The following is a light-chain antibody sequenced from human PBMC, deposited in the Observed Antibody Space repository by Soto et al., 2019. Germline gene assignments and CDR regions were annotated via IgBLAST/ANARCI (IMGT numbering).Light chain of an antibody. Sequence: DIQMTQSPSSLSASVGDRVTITCRASQSISSYLNWYQHKPGKAPKLLIYAASSFQSGVPSRFSGSESGTYFTLTISSLQPEDFATYYCQQTYSAPLTFGGGTKVEIK. J-gene: IGKJ4*01. V-gene: IGKV1-39*01. CDR1: QSISSY. CDR2: AAS. CDR3: QQTYSAPLT.